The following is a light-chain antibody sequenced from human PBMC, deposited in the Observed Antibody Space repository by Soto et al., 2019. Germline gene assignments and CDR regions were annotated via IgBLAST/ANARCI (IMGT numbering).Light chain of an antibody. V-gene: IGKV2-30*02. Sequence: DVVMTQSPLSLPVTLGQPASISCRSNQSLVHSDGIAYFSWFQQRPGRSPRRLIYKASNRDSGVPARFSGRGSGTDFALKISRVEAEDVGVYYCVQGTHWPITFGQGTRLEIK. J-gene: IGKJ5*01. CDR1: QSLVHSDGIAY. CDR3: VQGTHWPIT. CDR2: KAS.